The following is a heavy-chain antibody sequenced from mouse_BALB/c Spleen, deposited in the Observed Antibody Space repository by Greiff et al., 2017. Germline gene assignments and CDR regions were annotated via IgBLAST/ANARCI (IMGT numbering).Heavy chain of an antibody. V-gene: IGHV1S137*01. CDR3: ARDYYGNYGFAY. D-gene: IGHD2-1*01. CDR1: GYTFTDYA. Sequence: QLQQSGAELVRPGVSVKISCKGSGYTFTDYAMHWVKQSHAKSLEWIGVISTYYGDASYNQKFKGKATMTVDKSSSTAYMELARLTSEDSAIYYCARDYYGNYGFAYWGQGTLVTVSA. J-gene: IGHJ3*01. CDR2: ISTYYGDA.